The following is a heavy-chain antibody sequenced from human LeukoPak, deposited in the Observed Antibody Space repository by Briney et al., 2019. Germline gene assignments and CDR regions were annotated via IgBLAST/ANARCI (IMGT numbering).Heavy chain of an antibody. CDR3: ARVGFYAFDI. CDR2: IKQDESEK. V-gene: IGHV3-7*04. J-gene: IGHJ3*02. D-gene: IGHD3-3*01. Sequence: HPGGSLRLSCAASGFTFSRYWMSWVRQAPGKGLEWVANIKQDESEKYYVDSVKGRFSISRDNAKNSLYLQMNSLRAEDTAEYYCARVGFYAFDIWGQGTKVTVSS. CDR1: GFTFSRYW.